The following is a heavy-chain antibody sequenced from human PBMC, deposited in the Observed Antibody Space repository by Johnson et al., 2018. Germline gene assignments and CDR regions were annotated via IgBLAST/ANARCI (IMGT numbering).Heavy chain of an antibody. CDR3: ARAGWQHLVHNAFDI. V-gene: IGHV1-8*01. CDR1: EYTFTSYD. J-gene: IGHJ3*02. D-gene: IGHD6-13*01. Sequence: VQLLESGAEVKKPGASVKVSCKSSEYTFTSYDINWVRQATGQGLEWMGWMNPKSGNTFYAQKFRGRVSMTRDTSISTVYMELSSLRSDDTAVYYCARAGWQHLVHNAFDIWGQGTMVTVSS. CDR2: MNPKSGNT.